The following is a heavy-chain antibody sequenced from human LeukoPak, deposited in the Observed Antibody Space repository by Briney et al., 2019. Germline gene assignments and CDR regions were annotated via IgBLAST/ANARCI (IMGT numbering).Heavy chain of an antibody. CDR2: VSPYTGST. Sequence: ASVKVSCKASGYTFNSYGISWVRQAPGQGLEWMGWVSPYTGSTRYAQSLQGRVTMTTDTSTGTAYMELRSLTSDDTAVYYCAREVWSGYYIDYWGQGTLVTVSS. J-gene: IGHJ4*02. CDR3: AREVWSGYYIDY. D-gene: IGHD3-3*01. V-gene: IGHV1-18*01. CDR1: GYTFNSYG.